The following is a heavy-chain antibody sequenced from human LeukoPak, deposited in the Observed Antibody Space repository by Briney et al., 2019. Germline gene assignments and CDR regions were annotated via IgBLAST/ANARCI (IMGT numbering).Heavy chain of an antibody. J-gene: IGHJ5*02. D-gene: IGHD2-2*01. Sequence: SVKVSCKASGGTFSSYAISWVRQAPGQGLEWMGGIIPIFGTANYAQKFQGRVTITADESTSTAYMELRSLRSEDTAVYYCARVGGYCSSTSCRNWFDPWGQGTLVTVSS. CDR1: GGTFSSYA. V-gene: IGHV1-69*01. CDR2: IIPIFGTA. CDR3: ARVGGYCSSTSCRNWFDP.